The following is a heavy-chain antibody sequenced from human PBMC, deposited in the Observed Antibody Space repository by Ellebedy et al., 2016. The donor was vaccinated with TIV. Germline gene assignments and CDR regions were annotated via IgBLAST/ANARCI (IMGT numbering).Heavy chain of an antibody. Sequence: SETLSLXXTVSGGSISTNYWSWIRQPPGKGLEWIGFVFNTGGTKYNPSLKSRVTISVDTSKNQFSLKVRSVTAADTAFYFCARDGDYASSWYALDQWGPGTLVTVSS. J-gene: IGHJ4*02. CDR1: GGSISTNY. V-gene: IGHV4-59*13. D-gene: IGHD6-13*01. CDR2: VFNTGGT. CDR3: ARDGDYASSWYALDQ.